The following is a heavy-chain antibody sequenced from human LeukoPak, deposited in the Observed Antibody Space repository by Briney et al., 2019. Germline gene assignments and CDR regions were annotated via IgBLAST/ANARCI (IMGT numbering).Heavy chain of an antibody. J-gene: IGHJ4*02. D-gene: IGHD6-19*01. CDR1: GFTVSSNY. CDR2: IYSGDRT. V-gene: IGHV3-53*01. Sequence: GGSLRLSCAASGFTVSSNYMSWVRQAPGKGLEWVSLIYSGDRTYYADSVKGRFTISRDNSKNTLYLQMNSLRAEDTAVYYCARAEEEWLAHLFDYWGQGTLVTVSS. CDR3: ARAEEEWLAHLFDY.